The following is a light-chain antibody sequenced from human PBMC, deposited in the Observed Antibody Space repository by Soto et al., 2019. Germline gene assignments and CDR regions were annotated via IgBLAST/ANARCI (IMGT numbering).Light chain of an antibody. V-gene: IGKV1-5*01. CDR1: QSISSW. CDR2: DAS. CDR3: KQYNSYWT. Sequence: DIQMTQSPSTLSASVGDRVTITCRASQSISSWLAWYQQKPGKAPKLLIYDASSLESGVPSRFSGSGSGTAFTLTISSLQPDDVAPYYCKQYNSYWTFGQGTKVEIK. J-gene: IGKJ1*01.